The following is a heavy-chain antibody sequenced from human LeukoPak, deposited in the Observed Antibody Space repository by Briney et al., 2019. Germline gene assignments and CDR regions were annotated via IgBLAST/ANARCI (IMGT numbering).Heavy chain of an antibody. CDR2: VSSDGGTT. Sequence: GTSLRLSCAASGFTFSSHGIHWVRQAPGKGLGWVAVVSSDGGTTYYADSVKGRFTISRDNSKNTLYLQMNSLRGEDTAIYYCTKESATGSRYSFDYWGQGTLVTVSS. D-gene: IGHD2-15*01. CDR3: TKESATGSRYSFDY. J-gene: IGHJ4*02. V-gene: IGHV3-30*18. CDR1: GFTFSSHG.